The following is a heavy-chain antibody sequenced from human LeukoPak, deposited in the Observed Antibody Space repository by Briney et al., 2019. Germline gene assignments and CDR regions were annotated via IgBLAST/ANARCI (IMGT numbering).Heavy chain of an antibody. Sequence: KSSETLSLTCTVSGGSISYYYWTWIRQSPGKGLEWIGQIYYTGSTYYNPSLKRRVTISVDTSRNQFSLNLTSVTAADTAVYYCARGYYYRTWGLGTLVTVSS. CDR2: IYYTGST. J-gene: IGHJ4*02. V-gene: IGHV4-59*01. CDR1: GGSISYYY. CDR3: ARGYYYRT. D-gene: IGHD3-10*01.